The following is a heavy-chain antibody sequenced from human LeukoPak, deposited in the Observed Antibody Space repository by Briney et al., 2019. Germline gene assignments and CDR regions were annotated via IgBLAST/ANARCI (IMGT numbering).Heavy chain of an antibody. V-gene: IGHV3-21*01. CDR3: VKDDGSQGYRHFDY. Sequence: GGSLRLSCAASGFTFSNYDMNWVRQAPGKGLEWVSSIYSGGSSSYYADSIKGRFTIPRDNARNSLYLQMNSLRAEDTAVYYCVKDDGSQGYRHFDYWGQGTLVTVSS. D-gene: IGHD1-26*01. J-gene: IGHJ4*02. CDR2: IYSGGSSS. CDR1: GFTFSNYD.